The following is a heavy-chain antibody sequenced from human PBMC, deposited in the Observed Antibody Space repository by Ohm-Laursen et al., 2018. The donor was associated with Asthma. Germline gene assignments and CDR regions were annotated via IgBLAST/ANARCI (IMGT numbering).Heavy chain of an antibody. CDR2: VYKSGTT. CDR1: GGSISSGDYY. CDR3: ARGPMHDYYFDN. D-gene: IGHD1-1*01. J-gene: IGHJ4*02. V-gene: IGHV4-30-4*01. Sequence: SQTLSLTCSVSGGSISSGDYYWSWIRQPPGKALEWIGYVYKSGTTYYKTSLKSRVTISIDTTKNQFSLKLTFVTAADTAVYYCARGPMHDYYFDNWGQGTPVTVSS.